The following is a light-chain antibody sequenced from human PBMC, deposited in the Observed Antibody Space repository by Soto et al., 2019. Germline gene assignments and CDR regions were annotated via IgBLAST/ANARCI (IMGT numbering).Light chain of an antibody. Sequence: QSVLTQPPSVSGAQGQRVTISCTGTSSNIGAGYDVHWYQQLPGTAPKLLMSGNGNRPAGVPDRFSGSKSGTSASLAITGLQAEDEADYYCQSYDSSLSGSLFGGGTKLTVL. CDR1: SSNIGAGYD. V-gene: IGLV1-40*01. J-gene: IGLJ2*01. CDR3: QSYDSSLSGSL. CDR2: GNG.